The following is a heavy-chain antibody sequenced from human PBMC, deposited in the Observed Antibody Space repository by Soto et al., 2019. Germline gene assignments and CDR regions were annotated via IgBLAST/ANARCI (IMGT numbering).Heavy chain of an antibody. CDR3: ARKYTYVHTLNWFDP. CDR1: GGSISSGAYY. CDR2: ISYSGTT. Sequence: QVQLQESGPGLVKPSETLSLTCTVSGGSISSGAYYWSWIRQHPGKGLEWIGYISYSGTTYYNPSLKSRVIVSGDTSNHQFSLTLSSVTDADTALYFCARKYTYVHTLNWFDPWGQGTLVTVSS. J-gene: IGHJ5*02. D-gene: IGHD3-10*02. V-gene: IGHV4-31*03.